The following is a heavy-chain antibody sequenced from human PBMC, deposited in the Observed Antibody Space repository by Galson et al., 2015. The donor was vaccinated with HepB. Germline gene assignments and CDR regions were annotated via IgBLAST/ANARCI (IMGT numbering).Heavy chain of an antibody. CDR3: ARARGLVGATTHFDY. CDR2: TYYRSKWYN. CDR1: GDSVSSNSAA. J-gene: IGHJ4*02. D-gene: IGHD1-26*01. V-gene: IGHV6-1*01. Sequence: CAIPGDSVSSNSAAWNWIRQSPPRGLEWLGRTYYRSKWYNDYAVSVKSRITINPDTSKNKFSLQLNSVTPEDTAVYYWARARGLVGATTHFDYWGQGTLVTVSS.